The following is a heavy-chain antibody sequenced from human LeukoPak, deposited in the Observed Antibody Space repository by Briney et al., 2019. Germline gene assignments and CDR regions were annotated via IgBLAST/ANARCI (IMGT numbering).Heavy chain of an antibody. Sequence: GGSLRLSCAASGFTFSSYWMSWVRQAPGRGLEWVANIKQDGSEKYYVDSVKGRFTISRDNAKNSLYLQMNSLRAEDTAVYCCARDRSWRRGYSGYDTNFDYWGQGTLVTVSS. CDR2: IKQDGSEK. V-gene: IGHV3-7*01. D-gene: IGHD5-12*01. CDR1: GFTFSSYW. CDR3: ARDRSWRRGYSGYDTNFDY. J-gene: IGHJ4*02.